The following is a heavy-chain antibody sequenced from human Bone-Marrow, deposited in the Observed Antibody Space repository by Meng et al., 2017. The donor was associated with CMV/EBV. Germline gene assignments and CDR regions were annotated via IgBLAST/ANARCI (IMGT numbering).Heavy chain of an antibody. CDR3: ARVERRHYYYGMDV. Sequence: GGSLRLSCAASGFTFSSYEMNWVRQAPGKGLEWVSYISSSGSTIYYADSVKGRFTISRDNAKNSLYLQMNSLRAEDTAVYYCARVERRHYYYGMDVWGQGTMVTVSS. V-gene: IGHV3-48*03. D-gene: IGHD5-24*01. CDR1: GFTFSSYE. CDR2: ISSSGSTI. J-gene: IGHJ6*02.